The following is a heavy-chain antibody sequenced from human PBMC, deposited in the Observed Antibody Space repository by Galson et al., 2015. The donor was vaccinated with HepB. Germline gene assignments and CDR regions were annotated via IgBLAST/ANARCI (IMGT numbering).Heavy chain of an antibody. J-gene: IGHJ6*02. CDR3: AREIAARPNYYYYGMDV. CDR2: ISYDGSKK. V-gene: IGHV3-30-3*01. D-gene: IGHD6-6*01. CDR1: GFTFSSYS. Sequence: SLRLSCAASGFTFSSYSMHWVRLAPGKGLEWVAVISYDGSKKYFADSVKGRFTISRDKSENTLHLQMNSLRAEDTAMYYCAREIAARPNYYYYGMDVWGQGTTVTVSS.